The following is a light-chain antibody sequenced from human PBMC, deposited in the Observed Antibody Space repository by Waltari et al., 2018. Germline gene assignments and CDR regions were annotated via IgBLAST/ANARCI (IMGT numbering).Light chain of an antibody. CDR3: HQSRSLPFT. CDR2: FTS. V-gene: IGKV6-21*02. Sequence: EIVLTQSPDFQSVTPKAKVTITCRASRSIGSHLHWYQQKPDQSPRLLIQFTSQSISGVPSRFSGSGSGTDFTLTINGLEAEDAATYFCHQSRSLPFTFGPGTKVDIK. CDR1: RSIGSH. J-gene: IGKJ3*01.